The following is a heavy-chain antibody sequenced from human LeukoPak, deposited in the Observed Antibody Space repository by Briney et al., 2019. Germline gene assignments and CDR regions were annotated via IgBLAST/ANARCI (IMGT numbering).Heavy chain of an antibody. V-gene: IGHV3-23*01. CDR1: GFTFSTYA. CDR3: ASDRNSNNWFFY. Sequence: PGGSLRLSCVASGFTFSTYAMGWVRQAPGKGLEWVSTISGSAGSTDYADSMKGRFTISRDSSKNTLYLQMNTLRAEDTAVYYCASDRNSNNWFFYWGQGTLVTVSS. CDR2: ISGSAGST. D-gene: IGHD6-13*01. J-gene: IGHJ5*01.